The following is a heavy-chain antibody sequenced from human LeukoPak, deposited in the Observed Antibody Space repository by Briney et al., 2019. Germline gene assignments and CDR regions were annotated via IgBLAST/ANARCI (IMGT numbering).Heavy chain of an antibody. D-gene: IGHD5-18*01. CDR1: GFTFSSYA. CDR3: ARVLGSYGYYLPFDY. J-gene: IGHJ4*02. CDR2: ISYNGNNK. V-gene: IGHV3-30-3*01. Sequence: GGSLRLSCAASGFTFSSYAMHWVRQAPGKGLEWVAVISYNGNNKYYADSVKGRFTISRDNSKNTLYLQMNSLRAEDTAVYYCARVLGSYGYYLPFDYWGQGTLVTVSS.